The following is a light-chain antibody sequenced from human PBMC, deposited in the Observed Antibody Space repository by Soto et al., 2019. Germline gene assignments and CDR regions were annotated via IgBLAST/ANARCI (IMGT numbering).Light chain of an antibody. CDR2: GVS. J-gene: IGLJ1*01. CDR3: SSCTTADFDV. V-gene: IGLV2-14*01. Sequence: QSALTQPASVSGSPGQSIAIPCTGSGRDVGAYNYVSWYQQHPGKAPKLIIYGVSNRPSGVSTRFSASRSAYTAFLTISGLQAEDEADYYCSSCTTADFDVFGPGTKVTVL. CDR1: GRDVGAYNY.